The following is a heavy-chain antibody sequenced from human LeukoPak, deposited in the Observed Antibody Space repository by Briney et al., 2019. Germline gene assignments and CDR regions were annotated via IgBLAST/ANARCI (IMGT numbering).Heavy chain of an antibody. CDR1: GYTFTSYG. CDR2: ISAYNGNT. D-gene: IGHD1-1*01. CDR3: ARESHETREDY. V-gene: IGHV1-18*01. Sequence: EASVKVSCKASGYTFTSYGISWVRQASGQGLEWMGWISAYNGNTNYAQKLQGRVTMTTDTSTSTAYMELRSLRSDDTAMYYCARESHETREDYWGQGTLVTVSS. J-gene: IGHJ4*02.